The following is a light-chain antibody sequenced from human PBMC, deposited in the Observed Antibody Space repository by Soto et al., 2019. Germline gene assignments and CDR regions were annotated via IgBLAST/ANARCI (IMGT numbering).Light chain of an antibody. CDR3: QQYGSSPKLT. Sequence: EIVLTQSPGTLSLSPGERATLSCRASQSVSSSYLAWYQQKPGQAPRLLIYGASSRATGIPDRFSGSGSGPAFTLTISRLEPADFAVYYCQQYGSSPKLTFGGGTKVEIK. V-gene: IGKV3-20*01. CDR1: QSVSSSY. J-gene: IGKJ4*01. CDR2: GAS.